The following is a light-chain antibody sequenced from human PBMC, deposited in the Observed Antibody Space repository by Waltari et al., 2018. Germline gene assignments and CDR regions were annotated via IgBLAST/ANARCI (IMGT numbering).Light chain of an antibody. CDR2: AAS. Sequence: DIQMTQSPSSLSASVGDRVTITCRASQSISSSVNWYQQKPGQAPKLLNYAASSLQSEVPSRFSGSGSGTDFTLTISSLQPEDFATYYCQQSYSTPTFGQGTKVVIK. J-gene: IGKJ1*01. V-gene: IGKV1-39*01. CDR3: QQSYSTPT. CDR1: QSISSS.